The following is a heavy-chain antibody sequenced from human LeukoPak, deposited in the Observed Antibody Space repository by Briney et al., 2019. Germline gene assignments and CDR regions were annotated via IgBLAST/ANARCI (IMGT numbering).Heavy chain of an antibody. CDR3: AKAQDSSGYYYEVVGDAFDI. J-gene: IGHJ3*02. V-gene: IGHV3-9*01. CDR1: GFTFDDYA. CDR2: ISWNSGSI. Sequence: GGSLRLSCAASGFTFDDYAMHWVRQAPGKGLEWVSGISWNSGSIGYADSVKGRFTISRDNAKNSLYLQMNSLRAEDTALYYCAKAQDSSGYYYEVVGDAFDIWGQGTMVTVSS. D-gene: IGHD3-22*01.